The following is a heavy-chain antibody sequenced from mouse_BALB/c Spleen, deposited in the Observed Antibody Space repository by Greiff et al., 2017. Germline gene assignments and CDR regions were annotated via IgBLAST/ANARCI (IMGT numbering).Heavy chain of an antibody. CDR3: AREDGNYEFDY. Sequence: VQLQQSGAELVRPGVSVKISCKGSGYTFTDYAMHWVKQSHAKSLEWIGVISTYYGDASYNQKFKGKATMTVDKSSSTAYMELARLTSEDSAIYYCAREDGNYEFDYWGQGTTLTVSS. V-gene: IGHV1S137*01. CDR2: ISTYYGDA. J-gene: IGHJ2*01. CDR1: GYTFTDYA. D-gene: IGHD2-1*01.